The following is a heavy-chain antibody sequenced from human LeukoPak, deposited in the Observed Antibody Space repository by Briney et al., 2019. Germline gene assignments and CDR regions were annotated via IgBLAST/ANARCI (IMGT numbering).Heavy chain of an antibody. CDR2: IYHSGST. V-gene: IGHV4-38-2*02. CDR3: ARDPDIVVVPAAD. Sequence: SETLSLTCTVSGYSISSGYYWDWSRQPPGKGLEWIGSIYHSGSTYYNPSLKSRVTISVDTSKNQFSLKLSSVTAADTAVYYCARDPDIVVVPAADWGQGTLVTVSS. J-gene: IGHJ4*01. D-gene: IGHD2-2*01. CDR1: GYSISSGYY.